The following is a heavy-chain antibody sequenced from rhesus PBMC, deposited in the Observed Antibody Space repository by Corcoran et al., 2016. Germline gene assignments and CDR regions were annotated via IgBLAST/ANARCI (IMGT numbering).Heavy chain of an antibody. V-gene: IGHV4S7*01. Sequence: QVQLQESGPGLVKPSETLSLTCAVSGGSISGGYYWGWIRPPPGKGREGIGNIYGNSASTYYNPSLKSRVTISKDTSKNQFSLKLSSVTAADTAVYYCARESVLVVVAMGGYFDYWGQGVLVTVSS. J-gene: IGHJ4*01. CDR2: IYGNSAST. CDR1: GGSISGGYY. CDR3: ARESVLVVVAMGGYFDY. D-gene: IGHD2-21*01.